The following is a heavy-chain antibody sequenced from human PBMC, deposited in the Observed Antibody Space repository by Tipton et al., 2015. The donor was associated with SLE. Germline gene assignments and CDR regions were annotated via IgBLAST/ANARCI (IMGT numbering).Heavy chain of an antibody. J-gene: IGHJ4*02. CDR1: GDSISSSSYY. V-gene: IGHV4-39*01. D-gene: IGHD7-27*01. CDR2: SYYSGRT. CDR3: ARHLTGFLFDN. Sequence: TLSLTCTVSGDSISSSSYYWGLIRQPPGKGLEWIGSSYYSGRTYYNPSLKSRVTISGDTSKNQFSLKLSSVTAADMAVYYCARHLTGFLFDNWGQGTLVTVSS.